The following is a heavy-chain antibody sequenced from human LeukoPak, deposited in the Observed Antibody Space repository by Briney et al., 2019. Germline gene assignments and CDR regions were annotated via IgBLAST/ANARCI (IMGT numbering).Heavy chain of an antibody. CDR2: ISYDGSNK. CDR1: GFTFSSYG. V-gene: IGHV3-30*18. J-gene: IGHJ4*02. Sequence: GGSLRLSCAASGFTFSSYGMHWVRQAPGKGLEWVAVISYDGSNKYYADSVKGRFTISRDNSKNTLYLQMNSLRAEDTAVYYCAKSPLWFGELSDYWGQGTLVTVSS. CDR3: AKSPLWFGELSDY. D-gene: IGHD3-10*01.